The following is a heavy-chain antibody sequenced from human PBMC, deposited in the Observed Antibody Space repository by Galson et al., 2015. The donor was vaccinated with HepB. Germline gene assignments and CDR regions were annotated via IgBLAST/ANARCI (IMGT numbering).Heavy chain of an antibody. Sequence: QSGAEVKKPAESLIISCTGSGYSFASYWIGWVRQMPGKGLEWMAIIYPGDSDTKYNPSFQGQVTISADKSINTAYLHWSSLNVSDTAMYYCARPFQKNYFGSGFDGFDVWGQGTMVTVSA. CDR1: GYSFASYW. CDR3: ARPFQKNYFGSGFDGFDV. D-gene: IGHD3-10*01. J-gene: IGHJ3*01. CDR2: IYPGDSDT. V-gene: IGHV5-51*01.